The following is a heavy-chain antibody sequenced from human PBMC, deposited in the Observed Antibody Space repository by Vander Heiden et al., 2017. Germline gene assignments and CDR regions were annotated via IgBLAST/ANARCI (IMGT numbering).Heavy chain of an antibody. Sequence: QVQLVQSGAEMKKPGASVKVSCQASGYTFTSYGISWVRQAPGEGLRGVGWISAYNGNTNYAQNRQGRDTMTTDTSTSTAYMELRSLRSDDTAVYYCARDYFGVVIMGWFDPWGQGTLVTVSS. CDR1: GYTFTSYG. V-gene: IGHV1-18*01. J-gene: IGHJ5*02. CDR3: ARDYFGVVIMGWFDP. D-gene: IGHD3-3*01. CDR2: ISAYNGNT.